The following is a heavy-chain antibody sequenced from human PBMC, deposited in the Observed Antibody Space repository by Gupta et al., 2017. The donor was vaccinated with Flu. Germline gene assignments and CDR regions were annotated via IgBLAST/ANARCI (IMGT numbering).Heavy chain of an antibody. CDR3: ARADYGDYPYYFDY. D-gene: IGHD4-17*01. CDR2: INHSGST. J-gene: IGHJ4*02. V-gene: IGHV4-34*01. Sequence: SGYYWSWIRQPPGKGLEWIGEINHSGSTNYNPSLKSRVTISVDTSKNQFSLKLSSVTAADTAVYYCARADYGDYPYYFDYWGQGTLVTVSS. CDR1: SGYY.